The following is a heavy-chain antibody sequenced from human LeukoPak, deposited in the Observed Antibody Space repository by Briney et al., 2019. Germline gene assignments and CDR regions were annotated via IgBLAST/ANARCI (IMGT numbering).Heavy chain of an antibody. D-gene: IGHD2-2*01. CDR1: GFTFSSYE. J-gene: IGHJ6*03. V-gene: IGHV3-48*03. CDR2: ISSSGSTI. Sequence: QPGGSLRLSCAASGFTFSSYEMNWVRQAPGKGLEWVSYISSSGSTIYYADSVKGRFTISRDNAKNSLYLQMNSLRAEDTAVYYCAREEIVVVPAAYYYHMDVWGKGTTVTVSS. CDR3: AREEIVVVPAAYYYHMDV.